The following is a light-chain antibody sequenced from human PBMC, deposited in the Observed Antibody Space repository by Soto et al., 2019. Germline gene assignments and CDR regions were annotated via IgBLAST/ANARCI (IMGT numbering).Light chain of an antibody. Sequence: EIVLTQSPATQSLSPGERATLSCRASQSVSSYLAWYQQRPGQAPRLLIYDASNRATGVPARFSGSGSGTDVTLTISSLEPADCAVYYCQHRANWPLAFGGGTKLEIK. V-gene: IGKV3-11*01. CDR3: QHRANWPLA. CDR1: QSVSSY. J-gene: IGKJ4*01. CDR2: DAS.